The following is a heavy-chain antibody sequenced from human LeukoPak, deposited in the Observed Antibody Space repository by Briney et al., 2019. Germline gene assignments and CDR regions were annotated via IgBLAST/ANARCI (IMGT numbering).Heavy chain of an antibody. V-gene: IGHV4-4*09. CDR1: GSSISSDY. Sequence: AETLSLTCSVSGSSISSDYWSWIRQPPGKGLEWIGNIYSSETTRYNPALMSRATISGDTSKNQFSLKLSSVTAADTAVYYCARHFPYCGGDCPYYYMDVWGKGTTVTVSS. CDR3: ARHFPYCGGDCPYYYMDV. D-gene: IGHD2-21*02. CDR2: IYSSETT. J-gene: IGHJ6*03.